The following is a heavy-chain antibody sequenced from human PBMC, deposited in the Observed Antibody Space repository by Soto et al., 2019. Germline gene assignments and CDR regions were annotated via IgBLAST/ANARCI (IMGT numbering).Heavy chain of an antibody. J-gene: IGHJ4*02. Sequence: ASVKVSCKASGYTSTGYYMHWVRQAPGQGLEWMGWINPNSGGTNYAQKFQGWVTMTRDTSISTAYMELSRLRSDDTAVYYCARGAIFGVVTYFDYWGQGTLVTVSS. CDR3: ARGAIFGVVTYFDY. D-gene: IGHD3-3*01. CDR1: GYTSTGYY. CDR2: INPNSGGT. V-gene: IGHV1-2*04.